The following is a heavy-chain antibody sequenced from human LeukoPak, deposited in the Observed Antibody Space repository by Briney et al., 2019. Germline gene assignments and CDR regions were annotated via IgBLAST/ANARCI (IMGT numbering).Heavy chain of an antibody. Sequence: GSLRLSCAGSGFTFSTYSMNWVRQAPGKGLEWVSSISSSSSYIYYANSVKGRFTISRDNARKSLFLQMNSLRAEDTAVYYCASETTRGYSYGSPTDGFDLWGQGTMVTVSS. J-gene: IGHJ3*01. D-gene: IGHD5-18*01. CDR1: GFTFSTYS. CDR2: ISSSSSYI. V-gene: IGHV3-21*01. CDR3: ASETTRGYSYGSPTDGFDL.